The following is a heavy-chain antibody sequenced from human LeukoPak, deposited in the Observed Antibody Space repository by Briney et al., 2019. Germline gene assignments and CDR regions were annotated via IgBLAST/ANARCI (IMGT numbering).Heavy chain of an antibody. J-gene: IGHJ5*02. V-gene: IGHV4-39*07. CDR2: IYYSGST. CDR3: ARVISWFDP. Sequence: PSETLSLTCTVSGGSISSSSYYWGWIRQPPGKGLEWIGSIYYSGSTYYNPSLKSRVTISVDTSKNQFSLKLSSVTAADTAVYYCARVISWFDPWGQGPLVSVSS. D-gene: IGHD3-10*01. CDR1: GGSISSSSYY.